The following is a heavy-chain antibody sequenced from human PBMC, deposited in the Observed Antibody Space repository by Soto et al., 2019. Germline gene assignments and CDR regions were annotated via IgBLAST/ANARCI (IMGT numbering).Heavy chain of an antibody. J-gene: IGHJ5*02. V-gene: IGHV2-26*01. CDR2: IFSNDEK. CDR3: ARKEYSSWRAYWFDP. Sequence: SGPTLVNPTETLTLNCTVSGFSLSNARMGVSWIRQPPGKALEWLAHIFSNDEKSYSTSLKSRLTISKDTSKSQVVLTMTNMDPVDTATYYCARKEYSSWRAYWFDPWGQGTLVTVSS. CDR1: GFSLSNARMG. D-gene: IGHD6-6*01.